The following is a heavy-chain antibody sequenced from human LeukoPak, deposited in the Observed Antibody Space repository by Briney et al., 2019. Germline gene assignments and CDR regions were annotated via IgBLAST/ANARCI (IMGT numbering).Heavy chain of an antibody. D-gene: IGHD3-10*01. CDR1: GYSFTSYW. V-gene: IGHV5-51*01. CDR3: ARFITMVRGATYYYYYMDV. J-gene: IGHJ6*03. Sequence: GESLKISCKGSGYSFTSYWIGWARQMPGKGLEWMGIIYPGDSDTRYSPSFQGQVTISADKSISTAYLQWSSLKASDTAMYYCARFITMVRGATYYYYYMDVWGKGTTVTISS. CDR2: IYPGDSDT.